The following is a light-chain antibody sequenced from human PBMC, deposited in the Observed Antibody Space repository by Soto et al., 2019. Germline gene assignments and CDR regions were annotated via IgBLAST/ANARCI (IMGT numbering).Light chain of an antibody. CDR3: QQYTDWPTT. V-gene: IGKV3-15*01. CDR1: QSVRTT. Sequence: EIVMRQSPATLSVSPGQRATLSCRASQSVRTTVAWYHQRPGQAPRLLIYGASTRATGVPDRFSGGGSGTDFTLTVTSLQYEDFGIYYCQQYTDWPTTFGRGTKVEIK. CDR2: GAS. J-gene: IGKJ1*01.